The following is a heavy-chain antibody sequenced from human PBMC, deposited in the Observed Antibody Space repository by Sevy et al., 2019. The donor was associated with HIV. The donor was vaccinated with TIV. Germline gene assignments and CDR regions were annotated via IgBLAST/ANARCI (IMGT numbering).Heavy chain of an antibody. CDR2: IKSKTDGGTT. CDR3: TTSIAAAGYHDY. CDR1: GFTFSNAW. V-gene: IGHV3-15*01. J-gene: IGHJ4*02. Sequence: GGSLRLSCAASGFTFSNAWMCWVRQAPGKGLEWVGRIKSKTDGGTTDYAAPVKGRFTISRDDSKNTLYLQMNSLKTEDTAVYYCTTSIAAAGYHDYWGQGTLVTVSS. D-gene: IGHD6-13*01.